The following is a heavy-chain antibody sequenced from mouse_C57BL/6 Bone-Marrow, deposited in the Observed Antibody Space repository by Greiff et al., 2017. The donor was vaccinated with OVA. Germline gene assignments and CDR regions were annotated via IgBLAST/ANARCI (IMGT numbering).Heavy chain of an antibody. CDR2: IYPRDGST. Sequence: VQLQESDAELVKPGASVKISCKVSGYTFTDHTIHWMKQRPEQGLEWIGYIYPRDGSTKYNEKFKGKATLTADKSSSTAYMQLNSLTSEDSAVYFCAREADVLRYSYYYAMDYWGQGTSVTVSS. V-gene: IGHV1-78*01. CDR1: GYTFTDHT. D-gene: IGHD1-1*01. J-gene: IGHJ4*01. CDR3: AREADVLRYSYYYAMDY.